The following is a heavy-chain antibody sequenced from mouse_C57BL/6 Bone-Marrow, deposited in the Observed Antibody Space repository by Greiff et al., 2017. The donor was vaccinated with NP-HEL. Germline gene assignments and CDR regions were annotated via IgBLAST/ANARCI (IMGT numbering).Heavy chain of an antibody. CDR2: IHPNSGST. D-gene: IGHD1-1*01. Sequence: VQLQQPGAELVKPGASVKLSCKASGYTFTSYWMHWVTQRPGHGLEWIGMIHPNSGSTNYNEKFKSKATLTVDKSASTADMQLSSLTSEDSAVYYCARRNYGSSYWYFDVWGTGTTVTVSS. CDR3: ARRNYGSSYWYFDV. J-gene: IGHJ1*03. CDR1: GYTFTSYW. V-gene: IGHV1-64*01.